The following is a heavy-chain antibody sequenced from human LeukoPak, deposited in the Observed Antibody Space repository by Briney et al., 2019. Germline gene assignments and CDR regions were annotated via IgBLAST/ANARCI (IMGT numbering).Heavy chain of an antibody. CDR2: INSDGSST. J-gene: IGHJ4*02. D-gene: IGHD2-2*01. V-gene: IGHV3-74*01. Sequence: GGSLRLSCAASGFTFSSYWMHWVRQAPGKGLVWVSRINSDGSSTSYADSVKGRFTISRDNAKNTLYLQMNSLRAEDTAVYYCARIPYCSSTNCYPSDYWGQGTLVAVCS. CDR3: ARIPYCSSTNCYPSDY. CDR1: GFTFSSYW.